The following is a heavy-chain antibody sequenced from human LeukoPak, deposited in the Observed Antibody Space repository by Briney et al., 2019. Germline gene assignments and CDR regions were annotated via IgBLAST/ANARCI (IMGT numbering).Heavy chain of an antibody. Sequence: GASVKVSCKASGYTFTSYGISWVRQAPGQGLEWMGWISAYNGSTNYAQKPQGRVTMTTDTSTSTAYMELRSLRSDDTAVYYCVRAKRRMDCGGDCYSWFDPWGQGTLVTVSS. CDR2: ISAYNGST. CDR3: VRAKRRMDCGGDCYSWFDP. D-gene: IGHD2-21*02. J-gene: IGHJ5*02. V-gene: IGHV1-18*01. CDR1: GYTFTSYG.